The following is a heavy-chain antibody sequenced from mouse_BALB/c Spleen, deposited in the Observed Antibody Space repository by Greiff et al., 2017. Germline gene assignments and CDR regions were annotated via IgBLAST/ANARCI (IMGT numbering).Heavy chain of an antibody. CDR1: GYTFTSYW. V-gene: IGHV1-7*01. CDR3: ARDGKLYFDA. Sequence: QVQLQQSGAELAKPGASVKMSCKASGYTFTSYWMHWVKQRPGQGLEWIGYINPSTGYTEYNQKFKDKATLTADKSSSTAYMQLSSLTSEDSAVYYCARDGKLYFDAWGAGTTVTVSS. D-gene: IGHD2-1*01. CDR2: INPSTGYT. J-gene: IGHJ1*01.